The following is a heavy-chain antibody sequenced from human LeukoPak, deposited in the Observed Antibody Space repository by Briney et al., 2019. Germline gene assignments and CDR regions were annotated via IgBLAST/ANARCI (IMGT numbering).Heavy chain of an antibody. J-gene: IGHJ5*02. CDR3: ASTFRRWLPFRGESDNWFDP. CDR1: GFTFSSYW. D-gene: IGHD5-24*01. CDR2: IKQDGSEK. V-gene: IGHV3-7*01. Sequence: PGGSLRLSCAASGFTFSSYWMSWVRQAPGKGLEWVANIKQDGSEKYYVDSVKGRFTISRDNAKNSLYLEMNSLRVEDTAVYYCASTFRRWLPFRGESDNWFDPWGQGTLVTVSS.